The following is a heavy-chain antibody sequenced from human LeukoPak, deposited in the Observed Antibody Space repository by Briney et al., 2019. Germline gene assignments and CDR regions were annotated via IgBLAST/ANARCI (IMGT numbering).Heavy chain of an antibody. D-gene: IGHD5-18*01. V-gene: IGHV4-39*07. CDR2: IHYSGTT. CDR3: ARAEMDTAMGY. CDR1: GGSISSSSHY. Sequence: PSETLSLTCTVSGGSISSSSHYWGWIRQPPGKGLEWIGNIHYSGTTNYTPSLKSRVTISVDRSKNQFSLKLSSVTAADTAVYYCARAEMDTAMGYWGQGTLVTVSS. J-gene: IGHJ4*02.